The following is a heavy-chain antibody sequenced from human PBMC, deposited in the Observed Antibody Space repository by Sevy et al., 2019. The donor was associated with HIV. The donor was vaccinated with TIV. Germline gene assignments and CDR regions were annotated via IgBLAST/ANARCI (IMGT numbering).Heavy chain of an antibody. CDR3: ARAYCGGDCYPLSYYYMDV. CDR1: GGSISSGGYY. V-gene: IGHV4-31*03. CDR2: IYYSGST. J-gene: IGHJ6*03. D-gene: IGHD2-21*02. Sequence: SETLSLTCTVSGGSISSGGYYWSWIHQHPGKGLEWIGYIYYSGSTYYNPSLKSRVTISVDTSKNQFSLKLSSVTAADTAVYYGARAYCGGDCYPLSYYYMDVWGKGTTVTVSS.